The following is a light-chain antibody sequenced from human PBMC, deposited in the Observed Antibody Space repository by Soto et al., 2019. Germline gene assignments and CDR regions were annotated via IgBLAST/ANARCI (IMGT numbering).Light chain of an antibody. Sequence: QSALTQPAAVSGSPGQSITISCTGTSSDVGNYNLVSWYQQYPGKAPKLMIYATSKRPSGVSNRFSGSKSGDTASLTISGLQAKDEADYYCTSFARGSTLVFGGGTKLTVL. CDR2: ATS. V-gene: IGLV2-23*01. J-gene: IGLJ3*02. CDR3: TSFARGSTLV. CDR1: SSDVGNYNL.